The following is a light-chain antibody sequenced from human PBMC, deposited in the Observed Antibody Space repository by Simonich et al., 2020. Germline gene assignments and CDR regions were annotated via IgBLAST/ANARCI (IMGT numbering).Light chain of an antibody. CDR3: QQYYSTPWT. CDR2: WAS. J-gene: IGKJ1*01. CDR1: QSVLYISNNKNY. Sequence: DIVMTQSPDSLAVSLGERATINCKSSQSVLYISNNKNYLAGDQQKPGQPPKLLIYWASTRESGVPDRFRGSGSGTDFTLTISSLQAEDVAVYYCQQYYSTPWTFGQGTKVEIK. V-gene: IGKV4-1*01.